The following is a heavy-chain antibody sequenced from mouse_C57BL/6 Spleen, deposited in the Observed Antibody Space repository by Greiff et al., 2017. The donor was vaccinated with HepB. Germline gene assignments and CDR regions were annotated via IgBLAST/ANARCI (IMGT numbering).Heavy chain of an antibody. J-gene: IGHJ4*01. Sequence: QVQLQQPGAELVKPGASVKLSCKASGYTFTSYWMQWVKQRPGQGLEWIGEIDPSDSYTNYNHKFKGQATLTVDTSSSTAYMQLSSLTAEDSAVYCCGRRWLPRSYAMDYWGQGTSVTVSS. D-gene: IGHD2-2*01. CDR1: GYTFTSYW. V-gene: IGHV1-50*01. CDR3: GRRWLPRSYAMDY. CDR2: IDPSDSYT.